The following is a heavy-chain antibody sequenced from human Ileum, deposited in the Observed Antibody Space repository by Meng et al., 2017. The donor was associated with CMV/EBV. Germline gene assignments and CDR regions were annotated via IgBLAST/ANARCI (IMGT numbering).Heavy chain of an antibody. Sequence: GESLKISCAASGFTFSTYAMSWVRQAPGKGLEWVSVISGSGDSTYYTDYVRGRFTVSRDSSRNTLYLQMNSLRAEDTAIYYCTRDSAGYCRGGSCYSTDWGQGTLVTVSS. CDR2: ISGSGDST. J-gene: IGHJ4*02. V-gene: IGHV3-23*01. D-gene: IGHD2-15*01. CDR3: TRDSAGYCRGGSCYSTD. CDR1: GFTFSTYA.